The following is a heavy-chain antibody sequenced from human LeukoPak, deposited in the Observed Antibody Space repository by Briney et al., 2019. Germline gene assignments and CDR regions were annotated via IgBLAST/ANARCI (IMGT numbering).Heavy chain of an antibody. CDR1: DGSITNYY. D-gene: IGHD6-13*01. Sequence: SKTLSLTCFVSDGSITNYYWSWIRQPPGKGLEWIGYIYYSGSTNYNPSLKSRVTISVDTSKNQFSLKLSSVTAADTAVYYCARDGHSSSWYSNYYYGMDVWGQGTTVTVSS. CDR2: IYYSGST. V-gene: IGHV4-59*01. J-gene: IGHJ6*02. CDR3: ARDGHSSSWYSNYYYGMDV.